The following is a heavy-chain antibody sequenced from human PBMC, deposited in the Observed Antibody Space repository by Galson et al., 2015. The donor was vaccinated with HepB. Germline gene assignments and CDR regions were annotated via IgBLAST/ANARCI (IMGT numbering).Heavy chain of an antibody. V-gene: IGHV3-48*01. CDR2: ISSSSSTI. CDR1: GFTFSSYS. CDR3: ARVGSYYLQAFDI. D-gene: IGHD1-26*01. Sequence: SLRLSCAASGFTFSSYSMNWVRQAPGKGLEWVSYISSSSSTIYYADSVKGRFTISRDNAKNSLYLQMNSLRAEDTAVYYCARVGSYYLQAFDIWGQGTMVTVSS. J-gene: IGHJ3*02.